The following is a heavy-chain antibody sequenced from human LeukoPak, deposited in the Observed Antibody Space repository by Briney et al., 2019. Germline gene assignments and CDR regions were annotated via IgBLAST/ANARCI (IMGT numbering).Heavy chain of an antibody. V-gene: IGHV4-59*01. D-gene: IGHD6-19*01. CDR3: ASLGIRSGWYYFDY. Sequence: SETLSLTCSVSGYSISSGYYWSWIRQPPGEGLEWIGYIYYSGSTNYNPSLKSRVTISVDTSKNQFSLKLSSVTAADTAVYYCASLGIRSGWYYFDYWGQGTLVTVSS. J-gene: IGHJ4*02. CDR1: GYSISSGYY. CDR2: IYYSGST.